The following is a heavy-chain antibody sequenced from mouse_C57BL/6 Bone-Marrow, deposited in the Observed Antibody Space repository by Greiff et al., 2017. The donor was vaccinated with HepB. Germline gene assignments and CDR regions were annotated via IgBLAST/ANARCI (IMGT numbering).Heavy chain of an antibody. CDR3: ARERVTVVDY. CDR1: GYTFTSYW. Sequence: VQLQQPGAELVKPGASVKLSCKASGYTFTSYWMHWVKQRPGQGLEWIGMIHPNSGSTNYNEKFKSKSTLTVDKSSSTAYMQLSSLTSEDSAVYYCARERVTVVDYWGQGTTLTVSS. D-gene: IGHD1-1*01. J-gene: IGHJ2*01. V-gene: IGHV1-64*01. CDR2: IHPNSGST.